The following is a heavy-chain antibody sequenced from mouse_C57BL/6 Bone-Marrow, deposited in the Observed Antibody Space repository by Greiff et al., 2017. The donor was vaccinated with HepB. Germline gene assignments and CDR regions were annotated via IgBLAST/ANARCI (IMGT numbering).Heavy chain of an antibody. J-gene: IGHJ4*01. CDR1: GYSITSGYY. V-gene: IGHV3-6*01. D-gene: IGHD2-3*01. CDR3: ARDPGYDGYYVNYAMDY. CDR2: ISYDGSN. Sequence: EVQLVESGPGLVKPSQSLSLTCSVTGYSITSGYYWNWIRQFPGNKLEWMGYISYDGSNNYNPSLKNRIPITRDTSKNQFFLKLNSVTTEDTATYYCARDPGYDGYYVNYAMDYWGQGTSVTVSS.